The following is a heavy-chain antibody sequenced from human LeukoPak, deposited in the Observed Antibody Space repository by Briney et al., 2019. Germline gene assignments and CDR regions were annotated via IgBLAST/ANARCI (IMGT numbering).Heavy chain of an antibody. J-gene: IGHJ5*02. CDR2: IYYSGST. Sequence: SQTLSLTCTVSGGSISSGDYYWSWIRQPPGKGLEWIGYIYYSGSTYYNPSHKSRVTISVDTSKNQFSLKLSSVTAADTAVYYCARGPGRYGVVVPAAGFDPWGQGTLVTVSS. V-gene: IGHV4-30-4*01. D-gene: IGHD2-15*01. CDR3: ARGPGRYGVVVPAAGFDP. CDR1: GGSISSGDYY.